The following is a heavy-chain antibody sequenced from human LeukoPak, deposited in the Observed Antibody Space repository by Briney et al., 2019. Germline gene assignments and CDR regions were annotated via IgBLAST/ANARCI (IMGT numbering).Heavy chain of an antibody. Sequence: GESLRISCKGSGYGFTSYWISWVRQMPGKGLEWMGRIDPSDSYTNYSPSFQGHVTISADKSITTAYLQWSSLKASDTAMYYCARIAGGSYPGYDVGYFDYWGQGTLVTVSS. CDR3: ARIAGGSYPGYDVGYFDY. V-gene: IGHV5-10-1*01. D-gene: IGHD1-26*01. CDR1: GYGFTSYW. CDR2: IDPSDSYT. J-gene: IGHJ4*02.